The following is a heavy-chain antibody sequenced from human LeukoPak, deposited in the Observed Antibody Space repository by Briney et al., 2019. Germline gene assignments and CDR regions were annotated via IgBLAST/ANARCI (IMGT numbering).Heavy chain of an antibody. CDR2: IYDTGST. J-gene: IGHJ3*02. D-gene: IGHD3-22*01. CDR3: ARHGPYYYYDSSPERACDI. Sequence: SETLSLTCTVSGGSISSYYWSWIRQPPGKGLEWIGYIYDTGSTNHNPSLKSRVTISADTSKNQFSLKLSSVTAADTAVYYCARHGPYYYYDSSPERACDIWGQGTMVTVSS. V-gene: IGHV4-59*08. CDR1: GGSISSYY.